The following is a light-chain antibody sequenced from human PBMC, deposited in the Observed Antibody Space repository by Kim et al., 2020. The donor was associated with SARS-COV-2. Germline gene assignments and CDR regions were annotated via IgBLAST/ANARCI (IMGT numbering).Light chain of an antibody. V-gene: IGLV4-69*01. CDR2: LNSDGSH. CDR3: QTWGTGIVV. Sequence: QPVLTQSSSASASLGASVKLTCTLSSGHSSYAIAWHQQQPEKGPRYLMKLNSDGSHSKGDGIPDRFSGSSSGAERYLTISSLQSEDEADYYCQTWGTGIVVFGGGTQLTVL. CDR1: SGHSSYA. J-gene: IGLJ2*01.